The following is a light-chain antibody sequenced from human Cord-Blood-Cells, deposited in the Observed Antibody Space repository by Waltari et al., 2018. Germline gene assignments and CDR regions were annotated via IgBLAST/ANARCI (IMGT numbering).Light chain of an antibody. J-gene: IGLJ2*01. CDR2: EGS. V-gene: IGLV2-23*01. CDR1: SSDVGSYKL. CDR3: CSYAGSSTHVV. Sequence: QSALTQPASVSGSPGQPITIPCTGTSSDVGSYKLVSWYQQHPGNPPKLMIYEGSKRPSGVSNRFSGSKSGNTASLTISGLQAEDEADYYCCSYAGSSTHVVFGGGTKLTVL.